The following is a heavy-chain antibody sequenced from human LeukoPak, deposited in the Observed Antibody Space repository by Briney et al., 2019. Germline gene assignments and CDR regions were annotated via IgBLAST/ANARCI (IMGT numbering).Heavy chain of an antibody. CDR1: GYTFSSYG. CDR3: ARDGESRFYTYYYFMDV. V-gene: IGHV1-18*01. D-gene: IGHD2-2*02. J-gene: IGHJ6*03. Sequence: GASVKVSCKASGYTFSSYGISWVRQAPGQGLEWMGWISAYNGNTDYAQKLQGRVTMTTDTSTSTAYMELRSLRSEDTAVYYCARDGESRFYTYYYFMDVWGNGTTVTVSS. CDR2: ISAYNGNT.